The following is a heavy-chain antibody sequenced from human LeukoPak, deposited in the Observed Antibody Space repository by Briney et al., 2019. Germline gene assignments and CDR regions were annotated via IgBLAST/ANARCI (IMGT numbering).Heavy chain of an antibody. CDR1: GYTFTSYG. D-gene: IGHD1-26*01. CDR2: ISAYNGNT. J-gene: IGHJ6*02. V-gene: IGHV1-18*01. Sequence: ASVKVSCKASGYTFTSYGISWVRQAPGKGLEWMGWISAYNGNTNYAHKLQGRVTMTTDTSTSTAYMELRILRSDDTAVYYWASDELPAEKGWERLYYYYGMDVWGQGTTVTVS. CDR3: ASDELPAEKGWERLYYYYGMDV.